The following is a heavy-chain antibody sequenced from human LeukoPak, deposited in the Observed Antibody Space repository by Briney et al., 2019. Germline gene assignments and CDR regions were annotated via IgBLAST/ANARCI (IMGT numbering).Heavy chain of an antibody. CDR2: IRTKANSYAT. CDR3: AKDISEWEPNYFDY. Sequence: GGSLRLSCAASGFTFSGSAMHWVRQASGKGLEWVGRIRTKANSYATAYATSVKGRFTISRDNAKSSLYLQMNSLRAEDTASYYCAKDISEWEPNYFDYWGQGTLVTVSS. CDR1: GFTFSGSA. J-gene: IGHJ4*02. D-gene: IGHD1-26*01. V-gene: IGHV3-73*01.